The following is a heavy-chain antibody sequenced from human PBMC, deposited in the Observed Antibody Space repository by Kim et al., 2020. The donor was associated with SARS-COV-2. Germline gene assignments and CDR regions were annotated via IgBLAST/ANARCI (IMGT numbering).Heavy chain of an antibody. Sequence: ASVKVSCPTSYYTFSGSGFSWVRQAPGQGLEWMGWIHTKKGDTNYAQKFQDRVSMTTDSSTTTAYMELRSLKSDDTAVYYCLRGTWGDVNDYWGPGTLVT. CDR2: IHTKKGDT. V-gene: IGHV1-18*01. J-gene: IGHJ4*02. CDR3: LRGTWGDVNDY. D-gene: IGHD3-10*01. CDR1: YYTFSGSG.